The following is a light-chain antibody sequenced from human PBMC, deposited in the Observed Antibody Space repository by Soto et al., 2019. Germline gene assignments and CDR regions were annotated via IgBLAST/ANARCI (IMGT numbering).Light chain of an antibody. CDR2: EVT. Sequence: QSALTQPASVSGSPGQSITISCTGTRRDVGGYNYVSWYQQYPGKSPKLLIYEVTHRPSGVSNRFSGSKSGNTASLTISGXXXEDEADYYCSSYTISNXLXXXFGTGX. V-gene: IGLV2-14*01. CDR3: SSYTISNXLXXX. J-gene: IGLJ1*01. CDR1: RRDVGGYNY.